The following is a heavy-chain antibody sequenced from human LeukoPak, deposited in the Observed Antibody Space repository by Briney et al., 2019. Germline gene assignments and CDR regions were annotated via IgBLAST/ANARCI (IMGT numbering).Heavy chain of an antibody. CDR2: IYYSGST. D-gene: IGHD3-3*01. V-gene: IGHV4-39*01. CDR3: ARSPYDFWSGYLYYMDA. Sequence: SETLSLTCTVSGGSISSSSYYWGWIRQPPGKGLEWIGSIYYSGSTYYNPSLKSRVTISVDTSKNQFSLKLSSVTAADTAVYYCARSPYDFWSGYLYYMDAWGKGTTVTVSS. CDR1: GGSISSSSYY. J-gene: IGHJ6*03.